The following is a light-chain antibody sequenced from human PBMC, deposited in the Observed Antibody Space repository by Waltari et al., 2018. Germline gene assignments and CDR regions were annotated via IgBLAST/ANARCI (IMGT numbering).Light chain of an antibody. CDR2: DPS. Sequence: DIQMTQSPSSLSASVGDRVTITCQASEDISNHLVWFQQKPGQAPKLLIFDPSSLQPGVPSRFRGSGSGTHFTLTISSLQPEDFATFYCQQFHDLPFTFGPGTTVDIK. V-gene: IGKV1-33*01. J-gene: IGKJ3*01. CDR3: QQFHDLPFT. CDR1: EDISNH.